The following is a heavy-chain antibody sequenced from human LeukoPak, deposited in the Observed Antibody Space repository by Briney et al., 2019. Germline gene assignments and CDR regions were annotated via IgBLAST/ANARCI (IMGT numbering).Heavy chain of an antibody. D-gene: IGHD3-10*01. Sequence: SETLSLTCAVYGGSFSGYYWSWIRQPPGKGLEWSGEINHSGSTNYNPSLKSRVTISVDTSKNQFSLKLSSVTAADTAVYYCVTAVVTPGRFDYWGQGSLVTVSS. CDR1: GGSFSGYY. V-gene: IGHV4-34*01. J-gene: IGHJ4*02. CDR3: VTAVVTPGRFDY. CDR2: INHSGST.